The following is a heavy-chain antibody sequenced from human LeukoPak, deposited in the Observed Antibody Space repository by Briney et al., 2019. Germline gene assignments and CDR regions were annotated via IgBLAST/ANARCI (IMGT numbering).Heavy chain of an antibody. CDR2: ISGSGGGT. D-gene: IGHD5-18*01. J-gene: IGHJ6*02. V-gene: IGHV3-23*01. CDR1: GFTFSTYS. Sequence: GGSLRLSCSASGFTFSTYSMNWVRQAPGKGLEWVSAISGSGGGTYYADSVKGRFTISRDNSKNTLYLQMNSLRAEDTAVYYCATIQLRPPYYYYGMDVWGQGTTVTVSS. CDR3: ATIQLRPPYYYYGMDV.